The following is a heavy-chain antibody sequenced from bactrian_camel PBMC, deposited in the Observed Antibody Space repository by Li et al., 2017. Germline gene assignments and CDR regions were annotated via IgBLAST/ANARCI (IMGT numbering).Heavy chain of an antibody. J-gene: IGHJ4*01. CDR3: AAGSQPSGVTWRASARYDF. CDR2: IDSDGTT. D-gene: IGHD3*01. CDR1: GHTRKC. Sequence: HVQLVESGGGSVQAGGSLRLSCAASGHTRKCMGWVRQVAGKEREGVVVIDSDGTTSYADSVKGRFTISQDTAKKTVYLQMNRLEPQDTAMYYCAAGSQPSGVTWRASARYDFWGQGTQVTVS. V-gene: IGHV3S9*01.